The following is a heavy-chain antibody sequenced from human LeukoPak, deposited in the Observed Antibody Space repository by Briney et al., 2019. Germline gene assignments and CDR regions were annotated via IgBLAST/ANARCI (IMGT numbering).Heavy chain of an antibody. CDR3: ARDSAITFGGVIVAANYFDY. CDR2: INPSGGST. J-gene: IGHJ4*02. Sequence: ASVTVSCKASGYTFTSYYMHWVRQAPGQGLEWMGIINPSGGSTSYAQKFQGRVTMTRDTSTSTVYMELSSLRSEDTAVYYCARDSAITFGGVIVAANYFDYWGQGTLVTVSS. CDR1: GYTFTSYY. V-gene: IGHV1-46*01. D-gene: IGHD3-16*02.